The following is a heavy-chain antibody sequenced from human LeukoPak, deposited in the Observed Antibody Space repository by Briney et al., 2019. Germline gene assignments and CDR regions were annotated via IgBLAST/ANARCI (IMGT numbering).Heavy chain of an antibody. J-gene: IGHJ4*02. CDR2: INTDGSST. CDR1: GFTFSSYW. V-gene: IGHV3-74*01. Sequence: PGGSLRLSSAASGFTFSSYWMHWVRQAPGKGLVWVSRINTDGSSTSYADSVKGRFTISRDNAKNTLYLQMNSLRAEDTAVYYCARDLVARRGYSYGVFDYWGQGTLVTVSS. CDR3: ARDLVARRGYSYGVFDY. D-gene: IGHD5-18*01.